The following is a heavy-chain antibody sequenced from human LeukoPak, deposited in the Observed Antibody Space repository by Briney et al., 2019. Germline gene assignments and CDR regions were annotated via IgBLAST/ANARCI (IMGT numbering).Heavy chain of an antibody. CDR3: AKDHSSGWWDFFDY. CDR1: GFSFSTYG. CDR2: ISYDGTYK. J-gene: IGHJ4*02. Sequence: GGSLRLSCAATGFSFSTYGMHWVRRAPGKGLEWVAVISYDGTYKYYADSVKGRFIISRDNSKNILYLQMNSLSTEDTAVYYCAKDHSSGWWDFFDYWGQGTLVTVSS. V-gene: IGHV3-30*18. D-gene: IGHD6-19*01.